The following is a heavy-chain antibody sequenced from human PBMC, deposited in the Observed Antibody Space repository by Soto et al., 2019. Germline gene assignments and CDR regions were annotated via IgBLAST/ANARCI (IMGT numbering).Heavy chain of an antibody. D-gene: IGHD1-1*01. CDR2: IYFSGST. CDR1: GGSISSNNYY. V-gene: IGHV4-39*01. Sequence: SETLSLTCTVSGGSISSNNYYWGWIRQPPGKGLEWIGSIYFSGSTYYNPSLRSRVTISVDTSKSKFSLKASDTAMYYCARHLERRDYYYGMDVWGQGTTVTVSS. J-gene: IGHJ6*02. CDR3: ARHLERRDYYYGMDV.